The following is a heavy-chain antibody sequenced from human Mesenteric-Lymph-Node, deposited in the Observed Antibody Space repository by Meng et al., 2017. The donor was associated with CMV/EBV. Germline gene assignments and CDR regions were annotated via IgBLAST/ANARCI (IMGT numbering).Heavy chain of an antibody. V-gene: IGHV3-21*01. Sequence: LSLTCAASGFTFSSYSMNWVRQAPGKGLEWVSSISSSSSYIYYADSVKGRFTISRDNAKNSLYLQMNSLRAEDTAVYYCARDCSSTSCYNNYWGQGTLVTVSS. CDR1: GFTFSSYS. J-gene: IGHJ4*02. CDR3: ARDCSSTSCYNNY. D-gene: IGHD2-2*02. CDR2: ISSSSSYI.